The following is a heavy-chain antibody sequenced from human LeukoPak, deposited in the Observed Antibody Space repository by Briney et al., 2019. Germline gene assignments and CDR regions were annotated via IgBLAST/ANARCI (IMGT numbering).Heavy chain of an antibody. CDR1: GFTFSSYW. CDR2: INNDGSST. J-gene: IGHJ4*02. D-gene: IGHD2/OR15-2a*01. CDR3: ARVDKGVGLSPAPTPDY. V-gene: IGHV3-74*01. Sequence: GGSLRLSCAASGFTFSSYWMLWVRQVPGEGLVWVSRINNDGSSTSYADSVKGRFTISRDNGKNTLDLQMNSLRVEDTAVYYCARVDKGVGLSPAPTPDYWGQGTPVTVSS.